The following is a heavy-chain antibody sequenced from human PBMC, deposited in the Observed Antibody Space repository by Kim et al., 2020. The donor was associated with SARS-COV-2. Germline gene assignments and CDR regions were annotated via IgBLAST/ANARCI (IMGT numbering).Heavy chain of an antibody. CDR1: GGSISSYY. CDR3: ARRLGSRQQLGRNSYYYYYMDV. CDR2: IYYSGST. V-gene: IGHV4-59*08. D-gene: IGHD6-13*01. J-gene: IGHJ6*03. Sequence: SETLSLTCTVSGGSISSYYWSWIRQPPGKGLEWIGYIYYSGSTNYNPSLKSRVTISVDTSKNQFSLKLSSVTAADTAVYYCARRLGSRQQLGRNSYYYYYMDVWGKGTTVTVSS.